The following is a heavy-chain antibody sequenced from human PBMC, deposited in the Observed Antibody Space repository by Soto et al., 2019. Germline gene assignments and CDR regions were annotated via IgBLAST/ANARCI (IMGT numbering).Heavy chain of an antibody. J-gene: IGHJ5*02. CDR3: AKDGGADGYFGNWLDP. D-gene: IGHD5-12*01. Sequence: QVHLVQSGAEVKKPGSSVNVSCKASGGTFSNYAITWVRQAPGQGLEWVGRIIPIFGTTNVAQKFQGRVTITAYDTTPXAYMELSGLRSDDTAVYYCAKDGGADGYFGNWLDPWGQGTLVTVSS. CDR2: IIPIFGTT. V-gene: IGHV1-69*15. CDR1: GGTFSNYA.